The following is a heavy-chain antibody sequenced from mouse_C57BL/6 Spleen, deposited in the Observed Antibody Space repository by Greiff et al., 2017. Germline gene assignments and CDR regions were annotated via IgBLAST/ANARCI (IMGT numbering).Heavy chain of an antibody. Sequence: QVQLKESGAELVRPGASVTLSCKASCYTFTDYEMHWVKQTPVHGLEWIGAIDPETGGTAYSQKFKGKAILTADKSSSTAYMELRSLTSEDSAVYYCTRVTKDYYAMDYWGQGTLVTVSS. V-gene: IGHV1-15*01. CDR2: IDPETGGT. J-gene: IGHJ4*01. D-gene: IGHD2-2*01. CDR1: CYTFTDYE. CDR3: TRVTKDYYAMDY.